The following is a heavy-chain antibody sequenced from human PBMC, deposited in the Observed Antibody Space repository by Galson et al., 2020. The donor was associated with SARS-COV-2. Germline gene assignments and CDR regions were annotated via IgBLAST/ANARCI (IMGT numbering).Heavy chain of an antibody. Sequence: SETLSLTCAVSGDSISSHKWWRWVRQSPGKGLEWIGEIHHSGSTNYDPSLKSRVTMSLDKSNNQFSLNLKSVTAADTAVYYCTRGDTVTTSGNWFDPWGQGTLVTVSS. D-gene: IGHD4-4*01. CDR3: TRGDTVTTSGNWFDP. CDR1: GDSISSHKW. V-gene: IGHV4-4*02. J-gene: IGHJ5*02. CDR2: IHHSGST.